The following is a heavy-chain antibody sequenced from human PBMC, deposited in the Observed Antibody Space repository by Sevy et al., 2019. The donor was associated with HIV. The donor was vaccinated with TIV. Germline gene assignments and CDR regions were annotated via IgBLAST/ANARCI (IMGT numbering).Heavy chain of an antibody. V-gene: IGHV3-53*01. CDR2: IYSDGNG. Sequence: GGSLRLSCAASGFIVSSNYMTWVRQAPGKGLEWVSVIYSDGNGHYEDSLKGRFIISSDNSKNTVYIQRNSLRVEDTAVYYCARGLILEKSWYGMDVWGQGTTVTVSS. CDR3: ARGLILEKSWYGMDV. CDR1: GFIVSSNY. D-gene: IGHD3-3*01. J-gene: IGHJ6*02.